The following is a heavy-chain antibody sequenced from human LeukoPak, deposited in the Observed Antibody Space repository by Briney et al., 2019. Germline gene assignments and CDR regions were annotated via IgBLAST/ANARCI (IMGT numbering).Heavy chain of an antibody. J-gene: IGHJ4*02. Sequence: ASVKVSCKASGYTFTSYGISWVRQAPGQGLEWMGWISAYNGNTNYAQKLQGRVTMTTDTSTSTAYMELRSLRSEDTAVYYCARDYYGSGSYYNVGLGRLYFDYWGQGTLVTVSS. CDR1: GYTFTSYG. CDR2: ISAYNGNT. D-gene: IGHD3-10*01. CDR3: ARDYYGSGSYYNVGLGRLYFDY. V-gene: IGHV1-18*01.